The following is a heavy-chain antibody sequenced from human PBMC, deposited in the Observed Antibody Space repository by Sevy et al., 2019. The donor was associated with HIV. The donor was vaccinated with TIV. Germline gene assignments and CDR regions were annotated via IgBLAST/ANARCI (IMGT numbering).Heavy chain of an antibody. J-gene: IGHJ4*02. CDR2: INGDGSSP. D-gene: IGHD6-13*01. Sequence: GGSLRLSCAASGFTFSSYWMHWVRQAPGKGLVWVSRINGDGSSPIYADSVKGRFTISRDNAKNTLYLQMDSLTADDTAVYYCARGEPNYSRFDFWGQRTLVTVSS. V-gene: IGHV3-74*01. CDR1: GFTFSSYW. CDR3: ARGEPNYSRFDF.